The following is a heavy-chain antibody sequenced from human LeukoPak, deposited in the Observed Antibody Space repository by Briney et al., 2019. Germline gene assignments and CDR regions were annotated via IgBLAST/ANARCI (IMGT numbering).Heavy chain of an antibody. V-gene: IGHV3-20*04. CDR3: ARVYELREEDYYYYYRDV. Sequence: GGSLRLSCAASGFTFDDYGMNWVRQAPGKGLEWVSGINWNGGSTGYADSVKGRFTISRDNAKNSLYLQMNSLRAEDTALYYCARVYELREEDYYYYYRDVWGKGTTVTVSS. D-gene: IGHD5/OR15-5a*01. CDR2: INWNGGST. CDR1: GFTFDDYG. J-gene: IGHJ6*03.